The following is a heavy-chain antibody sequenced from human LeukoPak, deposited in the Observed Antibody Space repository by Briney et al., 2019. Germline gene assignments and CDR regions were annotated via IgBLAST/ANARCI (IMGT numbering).Heavy chain of an antibody. CDR3: ARGGHFFDV. Sequence: SETLSLTCTVSGGSISSYYWSWLRQPAGKGLECLGVIYTTGSTNYNPSLKSRVTVSRDASKNQFSLKLTSVTAADTAVYYCARGGHFFDVWGKGTTVTVSS. CDR2: IYTTGST. D-gene: IGHD3-16*01. V-gene: IGHV4-4*07. J-gene: IGHJ6*03. CDR1: GGSISSYY.